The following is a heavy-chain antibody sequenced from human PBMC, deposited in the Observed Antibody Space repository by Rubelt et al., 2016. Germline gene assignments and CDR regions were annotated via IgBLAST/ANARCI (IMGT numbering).Heavy chain of an antibody. CDR3: APRCISTSCPSYYSYGMDV. J-gene: IGHJ6*02. CDR1: GYSISSGYY. V-gene: IGHV4-38-2*02. D-gene: IGHD2-2*01. CDR2: IYHSGST. Sequence: TVSGYSISSGYYWGWIRQPPGKGLEWIGSIYHSGSTYYNPSLKSRVTISVDTSKNQFSLKLSSVTAADTAVYYCAPRCISTSCPSYYSYGMDVWGQGTTVIVS.